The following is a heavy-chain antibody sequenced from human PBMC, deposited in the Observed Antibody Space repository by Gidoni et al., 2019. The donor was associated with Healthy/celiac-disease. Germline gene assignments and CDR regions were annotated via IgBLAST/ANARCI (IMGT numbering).Heavy chain of an antibody. V-gene: IGHV1-69*01. CDR1: GGTFSSYA. D-gene: IGHD2-2*02. Sequence: QVQLVQSGAEVKKPGSSVKVSCKASGGTFSSYAISWVRQAPGQGLEWMGGIIPIFGTANYAQKFQGRVTITADESTSTAYMELGSLRSEDTAVYYCARRPPVGYCSSTSCYSLGNVGTNEVWGQGTTVTVSS. CDR3: ARRPPVGYCSSTSCYSLGNVGTNEV. J-gene: IGHJ6*02. CDR2: IIPIFGTA.